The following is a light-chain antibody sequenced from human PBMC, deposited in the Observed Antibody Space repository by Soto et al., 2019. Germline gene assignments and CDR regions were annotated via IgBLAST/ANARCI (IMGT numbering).Light chain of an antibody. CDR1: QTVRDN. CDR3: QQYETYLKT. CDR2: GAT. V-gene: IGKV3D-15*01. Sequence: EIVLTQSPATLSVSPGERATLSCRASQTVRDNLCWYQQKPGQPPRLLIYGATTRATGIPARFSGSGSGTEFTLTISRVQPEDFATYYCQQYETYLKTFGQGTKVDIK. J-gene: IGKJ1*01.